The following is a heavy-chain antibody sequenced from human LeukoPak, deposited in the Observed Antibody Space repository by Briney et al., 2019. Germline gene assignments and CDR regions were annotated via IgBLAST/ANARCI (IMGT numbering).Heavy chain of an antibody. Sequence: GRSLRLSCAASGFTFSSYGMHWVRQAPGKGLEWVAVISYDGSNKYYADSVKGRFTISRDNSKNTLYLQMNSLRAEDTAVYYCAKDRTDYYYYMDVWGKGTTVTVSS. J-gene: IGHJ6*03. CDR3: AKDRTDYYYYMDV. CDR2: ISYDGSNK. CDR1: GFTFSSYG. V-gene: IGHV3-30*18.